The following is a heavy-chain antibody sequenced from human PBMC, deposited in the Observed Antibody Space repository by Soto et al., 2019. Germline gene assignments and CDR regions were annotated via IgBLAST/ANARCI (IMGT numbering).Heavy chain of an antibody. J-gene: IGHJ4*02. CDR3: ARSFVESSDLLTYNWNYDFDY. CDR2: INPSGGST. Sequence: QVQLVQSGAEVKKPGASVKVSCKASGYTFTSYYMHWVRQAPGQGLEWMGIINPSGGSTSYAQKFHGRVTMTMDTSTSTVYMELSSLRSEDTAVYYCARSFVESSDLLTYNWNYDFDYWGQGTLVTVSS. D-gene: IGHD1-7*01. V-gene: IGHV1-46*03. CDR1: GYTFTSYY.